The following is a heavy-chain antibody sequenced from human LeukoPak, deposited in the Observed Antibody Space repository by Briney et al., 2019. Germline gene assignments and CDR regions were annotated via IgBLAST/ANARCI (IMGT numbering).Heavy chain of an antibody. CDR3: ARGPYCSGGSCYGYFDY. CDR2: IYYTGKT. CDR1: GDYISNSNYY. J-gene: IGHJ4*02. Sequence: SETLSLTCTVSGDYISNSNYYWGWIRQPPGKGLEWIGNIYYTGKTYYNSSLKSRVTISVDTSKNQFSLKLSSVTAADTAVYYCARGPYCSGGSCYGYFDYWGQGTLVTVSS. V-gene: IGHV4-39*07. D-gene: IGHD2-15*01.